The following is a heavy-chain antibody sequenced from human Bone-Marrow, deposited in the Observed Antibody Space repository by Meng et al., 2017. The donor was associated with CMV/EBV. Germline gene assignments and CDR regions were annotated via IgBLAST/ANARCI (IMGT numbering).Heavy chain of an antibody. CDR3: ASGSQGSIFDY. Sequence: GGSLRLSCAASGFTFSSYWMHWVRQAPGKGLVWVSRINSDGSSTSYADSVKGRFTISRDNAKNTLYLQMNSLRAEDTAVYYCASGSQGSIFDYWGQGTRVTGYS. CDR1: GFTFSSYW. J-gene: IGHJ4*02. V-gene: IGHV3-74*01. D-gene: IGHD1-26*01. CDR2: INSDGSST.